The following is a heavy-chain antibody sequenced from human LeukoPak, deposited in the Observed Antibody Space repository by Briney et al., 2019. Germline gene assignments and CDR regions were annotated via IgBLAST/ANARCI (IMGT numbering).Heavy chain of an antibody. V-gene: IGHV3-15*01. D-gene: IGHD5-24*01. CDR1: GFTFNNAW. J-gene: IGHJ3*02. CDR2: IKSKTDGGTA. Sequence: PGGSLRLSCTVSGFTFNNAWMSWVRQAPGKGLEWVGRIKSKTDGGTADYAAPVKGRFTISRDDSKNTLYLQMNSLKTEDTAVYYCATGDGHKPIWGQGTLVTVSS. CDR3: ATGDGHKPI.